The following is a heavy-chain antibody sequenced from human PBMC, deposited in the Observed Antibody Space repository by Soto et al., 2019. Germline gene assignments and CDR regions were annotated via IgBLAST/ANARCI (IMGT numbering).Heavy chain of an antibody. D-gene: IGHD5-12*01. V-gene: IGHV4-31*03. CDR3: ARDRTPSGYDSAYMDV. J-gene: IGHJ6*03. CDR1: GGSISSGGYY. CDR2: IYYSGST. Sequence: SETLSLTCTVSGGSISSGGYYWSWIRQYPGKGLEWIGYIYYSGSTYYNPSLKSRVTISVDTSKNQFSLKLSSVTAADTAVYYCARDRTPSGYDSAYMDVWGKGTTVTVSS.